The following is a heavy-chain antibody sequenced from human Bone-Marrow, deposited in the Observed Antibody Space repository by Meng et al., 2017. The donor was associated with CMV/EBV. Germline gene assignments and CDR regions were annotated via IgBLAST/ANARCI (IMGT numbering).Heavy chain of an antibody. CDR1: GFRFNNYG. J-gene: IGHJ4*02. Sequence: GGSLRLSCAASGFRFNNYGMHWFRQAPGKGLEWVTFIRYDGGRTFYADSVEGRFTVFRDSSKNTLYLQMNSLRLDDTAVYYCAKAPYEYDSSGYDYWGQGTLVTVSS. V-gene: IGHV3-30*02. CDR3: AKAPYEYDSSGYDY. CDR2: IRYDGGRT. D-gene: IGHD3-22*01.